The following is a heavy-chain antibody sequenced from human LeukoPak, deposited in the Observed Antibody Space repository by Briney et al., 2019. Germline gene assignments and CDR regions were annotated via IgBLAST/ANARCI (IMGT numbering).Heavy chain of an antibody. Sequence: GGSLRLSCAASGFTVSSNYMSWVRQAPGKGLEWVSVIYSGGSTYYADSVKGRFTISRDNSKNTLYLQMNSLRAEDTAVYYCANGLRGVRNWFDPWGQGTLVTVSS. J-gene: IGHJ5*02. V-gene: IGHV3-53*01. CDR2: IYSGGST. CDR3: ANGLRGVRNWFDP. CDR1: GFTVSSNY. D-gene: IGHD2-15*01.